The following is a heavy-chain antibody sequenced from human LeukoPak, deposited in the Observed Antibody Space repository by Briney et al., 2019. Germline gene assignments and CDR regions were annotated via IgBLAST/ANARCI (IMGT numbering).Heavy chain of an antibody. V-gene: IGHV3-53*01. CDR2: IYSGGST. CDR3: ARVFFYGSGGRGFDI. D-gene: IGHD3-10*01. Sequence: GGSLTLSCAASGFTVSSYYMSWVRQAPGKGLEWVSVIYSGGSTYYADSVKRRFTISIDNSKNTLYLTLTDLKAEHTAGYYCARVFFYGSGGRGFDIWGQGTMVTVSS. J-gene: IGHJ3*02. CDR1: GFTVSSYY.